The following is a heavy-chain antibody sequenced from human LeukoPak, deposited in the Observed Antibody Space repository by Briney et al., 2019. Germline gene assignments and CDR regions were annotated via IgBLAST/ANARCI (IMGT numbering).Heavy chain of an antibody. CDR1: GGTFSSYA. D-gene: IGHD5-18*01. CDR3: ARDRNVDTAMVTYY. Sequence: ASVKVSCKASGGTFSSYAISWVRQAPGQGLEWMGWISAYNGNTNYAQKLQGRVTMTTDTSTSTAYMELRSLRSDDTAVYYCARDRNVDTAMVTYYWGQGTLVTVSS. J-gene: IGHJ4*02. V-gene: IGHV1-18*01. CDR2: ISAYNGNT.